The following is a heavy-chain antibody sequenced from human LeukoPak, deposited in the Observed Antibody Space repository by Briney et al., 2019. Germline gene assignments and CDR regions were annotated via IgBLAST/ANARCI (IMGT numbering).Heavy chain of an antibody. CDR1: ASTFSSYE. CDR2: ISSSGSTI. D-gene: IGHD3-10*01. V-gene: IGHV3-48*03. J-gene: IGHJ5*02. Sequence: PGGSLRLSCAVSASTFSSYEMNWFRQAPGKGLEWLSYISSSGSTIYYADSVKGRFTISRDNAKNALYLQMNSLRAEDTAVYYCARDLVVRGRWSWFDPWGQGTLVTVSS. CDR3: ARDLVVRGRWSWFDP.